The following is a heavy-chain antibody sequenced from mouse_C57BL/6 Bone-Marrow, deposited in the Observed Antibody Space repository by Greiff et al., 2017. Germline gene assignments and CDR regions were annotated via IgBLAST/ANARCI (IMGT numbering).Heavy chain of an antibody. CDR3: SSVEGNYFDF. J-gene: IGHJ2*01. Sequence: VQLQQSGAELVRPGASVKLSCTASGFNIKDDYIHWVKQRPEQGLEWIGWIDPEIGDTEYASKFQGKAPITSDTSSNTAYLQLSSLTAEDTAVYYCSSVEGNYFDFWGQGTPLTVAS. CDR1: GFNIKDDY. CDR2: IDPEIGDT. V-gene: IGHV14-4*01.